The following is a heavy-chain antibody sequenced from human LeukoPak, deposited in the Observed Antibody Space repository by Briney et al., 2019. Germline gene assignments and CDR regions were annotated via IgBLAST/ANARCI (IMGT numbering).Heavy chain of an antibody. CDR2: IYSSGST. J-gene: IGHJ4*02. Sequence: KPSETLSLTCTVSGGSITSGDYYWSWLRQPAGKGLEWIGYIYSSGSTNYNPSLKSRVTISVDTSKNQFSLKLSSVTAADTAVYYCARAQARDGSGSYLPDYWGQGTLVTVSS. CDR1: GGSITSGDYY. V-gene: IGHV4-61*10. CDR3: ARAQARDGSGSYLPDY. D-gene: IGHD3-10*01.